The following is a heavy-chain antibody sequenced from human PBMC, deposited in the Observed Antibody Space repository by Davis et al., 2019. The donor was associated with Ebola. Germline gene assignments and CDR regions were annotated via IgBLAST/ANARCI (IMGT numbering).Heavy chain of an antibody. D-gene: IGHD6-19*01. J-gene: IGHJ4*02. Sequence: GESLKISCAASGFTFSSYAMSWVRQAPGKGLEWVSAISGSGGSTYYADSVKGRFTISRDNSKNTLYLQMNSLRAEDTAVYYCAKGNSGWAFDYWGQGTLVTVSS. V-gene: IGHV3-23*01. CDR2: ISGSGGST. CDR3: AKGNSGWAFDY. CDR1: GFTFSSYA.